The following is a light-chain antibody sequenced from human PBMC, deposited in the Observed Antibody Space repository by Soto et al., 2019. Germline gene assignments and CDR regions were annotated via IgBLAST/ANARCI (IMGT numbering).Light chain of an antibody. CDR1: QGIGDT. J-gene: IGKJ4*01. CDR3: QQYGTSPLT. V-gene: IGKV3-20*01. CDR2: GAS. Sequence: EVVMTQSAAAVSVSPWEGVTLSCRANQGIGDTLAWYQQKPGQAPRLLIYGASRRATGIPGRFSGSGSGTDFTLTISRLEPEDFAVYYCQQYGTSPLTFGGGTKVDIK.